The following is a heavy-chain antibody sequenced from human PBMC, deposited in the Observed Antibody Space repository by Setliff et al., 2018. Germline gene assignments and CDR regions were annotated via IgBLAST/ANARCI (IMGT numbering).Heavy chain of an antibody. CDR2: INQRDSAK. CDR1: GFIFNNFW. V-gene: IGHV3-7*03. Sequence: GGSLRLSCSASGFIFNNFWMSWVRQAPGKGLEWVANINQRDSAKLYVDSVKGRFTISRDNAENSLYLQMTSLRAEDTAVYYCARTDGTNLGYFDNWGQGTLVTVSS. D-gene: IGHD2-8*01. J-gene: IGHJ4*02. CDR3: ARTDGTNLGYFDN.